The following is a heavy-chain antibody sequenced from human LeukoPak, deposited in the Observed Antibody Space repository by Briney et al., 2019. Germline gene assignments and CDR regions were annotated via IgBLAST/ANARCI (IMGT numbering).Heavy chain of an antibody. Sequence: PGRSLRLSCAASGFTFSNYGMHWGRQAPGKGLEWVEVISSDGSNKYYADSVKGRFTISRDNSKNTLYLQMNSLRAEDTAVFYCAKDRGASSSWYLVFDYWGQGTLVTVSS. CDR1: GFTFSNYG. V-gene: IGHV3-30*18. J-gene: IGHJ4*02. CDR3: AKDRGASSSWYLVFDY. D-gene: IGHD6-13*01. CDR2: ISSDGSNK.